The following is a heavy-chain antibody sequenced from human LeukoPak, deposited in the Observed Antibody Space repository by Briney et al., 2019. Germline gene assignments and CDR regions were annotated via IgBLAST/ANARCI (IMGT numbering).Heavy chain of an antibody. CDR2: IIPIFGTA. J-gene: IGHJ4*02. Sequence: WASVKVSCKASGGTFSSYAISWVRQAPGQGLEWMGGIIPIFGTANYAQKFQGRVTITADESTSTAYMELSSLRSEDTAVYYCASPGYDSSGYSYDYWGQGTLVTVSS. CDR3: ASPGYDSSGYSYDY. CDR1: GGTFSSYA. V-gene: IGHV1-69*01. D-gene: IGHD3-22*01.